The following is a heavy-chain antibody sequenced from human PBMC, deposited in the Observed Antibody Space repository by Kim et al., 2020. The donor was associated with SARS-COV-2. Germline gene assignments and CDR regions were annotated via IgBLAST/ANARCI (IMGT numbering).Heavy chain of an antibody. J-gene: IGHJ4*02. Sequence: GGSLRLSCAASGFTFSSYAMSWVRQAPGKGLEWVSAISGSGGSTYYADSVKGRFTISRDNSKNTLYLQMNSLRAEDTAVYYCAKEASPSVGELLEWLLFLYFDYWGQGTLVTVSS. D-gene: IGHD3-3*01. CDR1: GFTFSSYA. CDR3: AKEASPSVGELLEWLLFLYFDY. CDR2: ISGSGGST. V-gene: IGHV3-23*01.